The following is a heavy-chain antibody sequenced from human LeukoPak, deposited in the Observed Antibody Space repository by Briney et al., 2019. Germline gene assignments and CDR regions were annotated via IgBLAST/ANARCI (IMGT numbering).Heavy chain of an antibody. J-gene: IGHJ4*02. CDR1: GFTFSSYA. Sequence: GGSLRLSCAASGFTFSSYAMTWVRQAPGKGLEWVSAISIGGGSPWYADSLEGRFTISRDNSKNTLYLQMDSLRADDTATYYCAKDHNSCRGVSCLLHQDWGQGTLVTVSS. CDR3: AKDHNSCRGVSCLLHQD. V-gene: IGHV3-23*01. CDR2: ISIGGGSP. D-gene: IGHD2-15*01.